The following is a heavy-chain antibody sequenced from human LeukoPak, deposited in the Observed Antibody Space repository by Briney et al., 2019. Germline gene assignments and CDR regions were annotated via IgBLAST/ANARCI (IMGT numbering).Heavy chain of an antibody. CDR2: INHRGST. V-gene: IGHV4-34*01. CDR1: GGSFSDYY. CDR3: ATYSTGFDI. D-gene: IGHD6-19*01. Sequence: PSETPSLTCAVYGGSFSDYYWTWIRQPPGKGLEWIGEINHRGSTHYNPSLKSRVTISVDTSKKQFSLKLSSVTAADTAVYYCATYSTGFDIWGQGTVVTVSS. J-gene: IGHJ3*02.